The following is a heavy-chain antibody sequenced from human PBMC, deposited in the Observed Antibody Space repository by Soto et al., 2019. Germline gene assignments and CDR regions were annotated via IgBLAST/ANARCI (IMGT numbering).Heavy chain of an antibody. D-gene: IGHD6-13*01. CDR1: GFTFSSYG. Sequence: QVQVVESGGGVVQPGRSLRLSCAASGFTFSSYGIHWVRQAPGKGLEWVAVISYDGSNKYYADSVKGRFTISRDNSKNTLYLQMNSLRGEDTAVYYCAKDRLRAAAGMDVWGQGTTVTVSS. V-gene: IGHV3-30*18. J-gene: IGHJ6*02. CDR3: AKDRLRAAAGMDV. CDR2: ISYDGSNK.